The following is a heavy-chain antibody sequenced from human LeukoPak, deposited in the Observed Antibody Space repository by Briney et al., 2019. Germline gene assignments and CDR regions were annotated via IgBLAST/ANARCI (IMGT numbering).Heavy chain of an antibody. CDR2: INPIDGSR. CDR1: GYTFTSYS. J-gene: IGHJ4*02. D-gene: IGHD6-6*01. Sequence: ASVKVSFKASGYTFTSYSIHWVRQAPGQGLEWMGIINPIDGSRTSTQKFQGRVTMPRDTSTSTAYMELSSLRSEDTAVYYCARRGIADRPFDYWGQGTLVTVSS. CDR3: ARRGIADRPFDY. V-gene: IGHV1-46*01.